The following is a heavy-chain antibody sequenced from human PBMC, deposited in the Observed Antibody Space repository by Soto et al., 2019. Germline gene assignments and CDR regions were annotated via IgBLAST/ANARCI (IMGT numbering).Heavy chain of an antibody. V-gene: IGHV4-4*07. CDR3: AREVRGGFTGIFDQ. D-gene: IGHD2-15*01. J-gene: IGHJ4*02. Sequence: PSETLSLTCTVSGGSISDYFYWSWIRQPAGKGLEWIGRIYTDGDTKYNPSVRSRVTMSLDTSKNQFSLRLTSVTAADTAVYFCAREVRGGFTGIFDQWGQGSRVTVSS. CDR1: GGSISDYFY. CDR2: IYTDGDT.